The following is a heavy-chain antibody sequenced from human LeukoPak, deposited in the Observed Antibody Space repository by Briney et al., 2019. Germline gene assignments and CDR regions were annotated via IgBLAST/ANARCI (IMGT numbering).Heavy chain of an antibody. D-gene: IGHD4-17*01. CDR2: INPSGGST. CDR3: ARRLYGDYTLDY. Sequence: ASVKVSCKASGYTFTSYYMHWMRQAPGQGLEWMGIINPSGGSTSYAQKFQGRVTMTRDTSTSTVYMELSSLRSEDTAVYYCARRLYGDYTLDYWGQGTLVTVSS. J-gene: IGHJ4*02. V-gene: IGHV1-46*01. CDR1: GYTFTSYY.